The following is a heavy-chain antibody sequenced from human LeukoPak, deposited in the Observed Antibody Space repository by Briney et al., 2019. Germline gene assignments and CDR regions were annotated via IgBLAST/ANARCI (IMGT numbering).Heavy chain of an antibody. CDR3: AADSSGWRVY. D-gene: IGHD6-19*01. V-gene: IGHV3-20*04. Sequence: GGSLRLSCAASGFTFSSYEMNWVRQAPGKGLEWVSGINWNGGSTGYADSVKGRFTISRDNAKNSLYLQMNSLRAEDTAVYYCAADSSGWRVYWGQGTLVTVSS. CDR1: GFTFSSYE. CDR2: INWNGGST. J-gene: IGHJ4*02.